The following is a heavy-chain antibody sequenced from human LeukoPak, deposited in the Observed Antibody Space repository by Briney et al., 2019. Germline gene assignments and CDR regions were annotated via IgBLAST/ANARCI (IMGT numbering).Heavy chain of an antibody. J-gene: IGHJ6*04. CDR3: AIIPAAMPRYYYNGMDV. CDR2: IIPIFGTA. D-gene: IGHD2-2*01. CDR1: GCTFSSYA. V-gene: IGHV1-69*13. Sequence: GASVTVSCKGSGCTFSSYAISWVRQAPGQGLEWMGGIIPIFGTANYAQKFQGRVTITADESTSTAYMELRSLRSEDTAVYYCAIIPAAMPRYYYNGMDVWGKGTTVTVSS.